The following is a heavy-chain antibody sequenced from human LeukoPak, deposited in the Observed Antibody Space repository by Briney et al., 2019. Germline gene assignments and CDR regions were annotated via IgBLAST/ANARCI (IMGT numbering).Heavy chain of an antibody. CDR1: GGTFSSYA. Sequence: ASVKVSCKASGGTFSSYAISWVRQAPGQGLEWMGGIIPIFGTANYAQKFQGRDTITADESTSTAYMELSSLRSEDTAVYYCARDPEVNFWSGYPGGYWGQGTLVTVSS. CDR3: ARDPEVNFWSGYPGGY. J-gene: IGHJ4*02. V-gene: IGHV1-69*01. CDR2: IIPIFGTA. D-gene: IGHD3-3*01.